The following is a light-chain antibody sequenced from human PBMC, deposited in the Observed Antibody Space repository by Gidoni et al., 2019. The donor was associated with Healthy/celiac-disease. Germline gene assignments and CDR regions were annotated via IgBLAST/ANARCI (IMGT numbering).Light chain of an antibody. Sequence: QSAPTQPASVSGSPGQAIPIPCTGTSSDVGSYNLVSWYQQHPGKAPKLMIYEGSKRPSGVSNRFSGSKSGNTASLTISGLQAEDEADYYCCAYAGSSTWVFGGGTKLAVL. J-gene: IGLJ3*02. CDR3: CAYAGSSTWV. CDR2: EGS. CDR1: SSDVGSYNL. V-gene: IGLV2-23*01.